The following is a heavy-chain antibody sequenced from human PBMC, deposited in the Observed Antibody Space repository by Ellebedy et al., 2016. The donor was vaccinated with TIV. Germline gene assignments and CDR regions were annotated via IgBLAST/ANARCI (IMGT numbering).Heavy chain of an antibody. Sequence: AASVKVSCKASGYTFTGSYLHWVRQAPGQGLEWMGWINCNSGDTKYAQQFQDWVTMTRDTSSSTAYIELNRLKSDDTAVYYCARAPSVVLGSASYRFAPWGQGTLVTVSA. CDR1: GYTFTGSY. CDR2: INCNSGDT. J-gene: IGHJ5*02. V-gene: IGHV1-2*04. D-gene: IGHD3-10*01. CDR3: ARAPSVVLGSASYRFAP.